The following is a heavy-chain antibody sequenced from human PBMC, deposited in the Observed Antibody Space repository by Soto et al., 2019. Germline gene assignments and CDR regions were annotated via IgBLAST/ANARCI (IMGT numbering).Heavy chain of an antibody. CDR3: AREVEQWLVMVGCGKDGGCSVGFDY. CDR1: GYTFTIYY. D-gene: IGHD6-19*01. V-gene: IGHV1-46*01. Sequence: VKVSCKASGYTFTIYYMHWVRQAPGQGLEWMGIINPSGGSTSYAQRFQGRVTMTRDTSTSTVYMELSSLRSEDTAVYYCAREVEQWLVMVGCGKDGGCSVGFDYWGQGTLVTVSS. CDR2: INPSGGST. J-gene: IGHJ4*02.